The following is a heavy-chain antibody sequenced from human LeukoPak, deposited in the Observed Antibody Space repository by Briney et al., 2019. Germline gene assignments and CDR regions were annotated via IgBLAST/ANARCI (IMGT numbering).Heavy chain of an antibody. Sequence: GGSLRLSCAASGFTFSSYSMNWVRQAPGKGLEWVSSISSSSSYIYYADSVKGRFTISRDNAKNSLYLQMNSLRAEDTAVYYCARYMSGSYSRSDYWGQGTLVTVSS. V-gene: IGHV3-21*01. CDR1: GFTFSSYS. CDR2: ISSSSSYI. J-gene: IGHJ4*02. CDR3: ARYMSGSYSRSDY. D-gene: IGHD1-26*01.